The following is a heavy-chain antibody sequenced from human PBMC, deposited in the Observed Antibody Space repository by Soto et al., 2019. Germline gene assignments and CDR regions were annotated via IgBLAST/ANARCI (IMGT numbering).Heavy chain of an antibody. J-gene: IGHJ6*03. CDR3: ARGLILWFGELSRRGGYYYYMDV. V-gene: IGHV4-34*01. Sequence: QVQLQQWGAGLLKPSETLSLTCAVYGGSFSGYQWTWIRQTPGKGLEWIGEINDSGIINYNPSLKSRVTILLDTPKKQISQKLNSVTAADSAVYYCARGLILWFGELSRRGGYYYYMDVWGKGTTVTVSS. D-gene: IGHD3-10*01. CDR2: INDSGII. CDR1: GGSFSGYQ.